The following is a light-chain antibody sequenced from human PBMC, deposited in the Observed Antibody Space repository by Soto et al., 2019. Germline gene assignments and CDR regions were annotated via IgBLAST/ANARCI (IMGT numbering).Light chain of an antibody. CDR1: GGSDGGYSS. J-gene: IGLJ1*01. CDR3: SSYASSSTHV. V-gene: IGLV2-14*03. CDR2: DVR. Sequence: QSVVTQPASLSGSPGEAITVSCTGTGGSDGGYSSVSWAPNHPSKDPQIIFYDVRDRPSGVSYPFSAAKSGTTASLTISGLHALDAADFYCSSYASSSTHVFGTGTKVTVL.